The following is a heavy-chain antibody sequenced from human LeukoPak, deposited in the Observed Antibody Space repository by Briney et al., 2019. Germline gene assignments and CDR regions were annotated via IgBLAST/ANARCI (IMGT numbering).Heavy chain of an antibody. CDR1: GFTFSNYG. CDR3: ARAVAGANDAFDI. D-gene: IGHD6-19*01. V-gene: IGHV3-30*02. Sequence: GGSLRLSCAASGFTFSNYGMHWVRQAPGKGLEWVTFIRYDGSIKYYADSVKGRFTISRDNSKNTLYLQMNSLRPEDTAVYYCARAVAGANDAFDIWGQGTMVTVSS. J-gene: IGHJ3*02. CDR2: IRYDGSIK.